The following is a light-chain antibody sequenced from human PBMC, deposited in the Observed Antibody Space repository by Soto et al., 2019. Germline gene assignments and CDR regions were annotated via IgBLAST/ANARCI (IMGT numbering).Light chain of an antibody. CDR3: SSYTSSSTPYWV. Sequence: QSVLNQPASVSGSPGQSITISCTGTSSDVGGYNYVSWYQQHPGKAPKLMIYEVSNRPSGVSNRFSGSKSGNTASLTISGLQAEDEADYYCSSYTSSSTPYWVFGGGTKLTVL. CDR1: SSDVGGYNY. CDR2: EVS. V-gene: IGLV2-14*01. J-gene: IGLJ3*02.